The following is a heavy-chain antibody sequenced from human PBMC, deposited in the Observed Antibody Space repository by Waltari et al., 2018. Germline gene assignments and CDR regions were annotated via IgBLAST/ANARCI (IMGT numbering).Heavy chain of an antibody. Sequence: QVQLQQWGAGLLKPSETLSLTCAVYGGSFSGYYWSWIRQPPGKGLEWIGEINHSGSTNYNPSLKSRVTISVDTSKNQVSLKLSSVTAADTAVYYCARAYSSGWTAEYFQHWGQGTLVTVSS. CDR2: INHSGST. CDR3: ARAYSSGWTAEYFQH. CDR1: GGSFSGYY. J-gene: IGHJ1*01. V-gene: IGHV4-34*01. D-gene: IGHD6-19*01.